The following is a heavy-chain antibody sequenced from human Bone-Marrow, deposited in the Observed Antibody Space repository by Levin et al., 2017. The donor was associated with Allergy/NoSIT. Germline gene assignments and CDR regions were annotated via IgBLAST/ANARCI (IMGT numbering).Heavy chain of an antibody. CDR1: GFAFTNAW. V-gene: IGHV3-15*01. D-gene: IGHD5-24*01. J-gene: IGHJ6*02. CDR3: TTDFYSGFTGDNIFPDNYYGMDV. CDR2: IKNKADGGTT. Sequence: TPGGSLRLSCAASGFAFTNAWMSWVRQAPGKGLEWVGRIKNKADGGTTDYAAPVEGRFTISRDDSKSTLFLHMNSLKTGDTAVYYCTTDFYSGFTGDNIFPDNYYGMDVWGQGTTVTVSS.